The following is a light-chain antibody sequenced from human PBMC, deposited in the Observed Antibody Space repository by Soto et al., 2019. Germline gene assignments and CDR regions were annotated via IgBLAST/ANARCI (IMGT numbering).Light chain of an antibody. CDR2: GAS. J-gene: IGKJ1*01. CDR3: QQYNNWPRT. V-gene: IGKV3-15*01. CDR1: QSVSSD. Sequence: EIVMTQSPATLSVSPGERATLSCRASQSVSSDLAWYHQKPGQAPRLLIYGASTRATGIPARFSGSGSGTEFTLTINSLQSEDFAVYYCQQYNNWPRTFGQGTKVDIX.